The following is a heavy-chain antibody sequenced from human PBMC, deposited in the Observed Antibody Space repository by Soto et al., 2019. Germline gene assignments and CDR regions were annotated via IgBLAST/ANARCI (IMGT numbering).Heavy chain of an antibody. D-gene: IGHD6-13*01. CDR3: ARGRPSTAAAYYYYGLDV. V-gene: IGHV1-69*01. CDR1: GGTFSSYA. CDR2: IIPIFGTP. J-gene: IGHJ6*02. Sequence: QVQLVQSGAEVKKPGSSVKVSCKASGGTFSSYAIYWVRQAPGQGLEWMGGIIPIFGTPNYAQKFQGRITITADDSTNTAYMMLTSLRSEDTAVYYCARGRPSTAAAYYYYGLDVWGQGTTVTVSS.